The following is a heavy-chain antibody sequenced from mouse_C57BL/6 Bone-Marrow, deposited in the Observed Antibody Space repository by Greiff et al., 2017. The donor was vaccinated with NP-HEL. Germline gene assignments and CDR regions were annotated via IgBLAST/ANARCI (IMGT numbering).Heavy chain of an antibody. CDR3: TTGYGSSGFAY. D-gene: IGHD1-1*01. V-gene: IGHV14-4*01. CDR1: GFNITDDY. J-gene: IGHJ3*01. Sequence: VQLKQSGAELVRPGASVKLSCTASGFNITDDYMHWVKQRPEQGLEWIGWIDPENGDTEYASKFQGKATITADTSSNTAYLQLSSLTSEDTAVYYCTTGYGSSGFAYWGQGTLVTVSA. CDR2: IDPENGDT.